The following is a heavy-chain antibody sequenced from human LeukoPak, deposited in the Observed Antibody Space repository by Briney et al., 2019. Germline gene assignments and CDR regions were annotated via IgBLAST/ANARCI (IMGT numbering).Heavy chain of an antibody. CDR3: AKTFYTQYFGEVFDY. V-gene: IGHV3-23*01. Sequence: QTGGSLRLSCAASGFTFSSYGMSWVRQAPEKGLEWVSAISPSGDDTYYADSVKGRFIVSRDNSKNTLFLQMNSLRAEDTAVYYCAKTFYTQYFGEVFDYWGQGTLVTVSS. CDR2: ISPSGDDT. J-gene: IGHJ4*02. CDR1: GFTFSSYG. D-gene: IGHD3-10*01.